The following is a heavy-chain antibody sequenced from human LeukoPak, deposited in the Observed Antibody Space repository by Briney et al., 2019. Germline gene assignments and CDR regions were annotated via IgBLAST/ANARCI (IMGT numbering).Heavy chain of an antibody. CDR2: IYYSGST. V-gene: IGHV4-39*07. Sequence: SETLSLTCTVSGGSISSSNYYWGWIRQPPGKGLEWIGSIYYSGSTYYNPSLKSRVTISVDTSKNQFSLKLSSVTAADTAVYYCAREGAAAGTNNNYWGQGTLVTVSS. J-gene: IGHJ4*02. D-gene: IGHD6-13*01. CDR3: AREGAAAGTNNNY. CDR1: GGSISSSNYY.